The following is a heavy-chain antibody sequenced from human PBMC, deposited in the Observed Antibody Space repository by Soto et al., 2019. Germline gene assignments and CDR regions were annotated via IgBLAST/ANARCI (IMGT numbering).Heavy chain of an antibody. J-gene: IGHJ6*02. Sequence: QVQLVESGGGLVKPGGSLRLSCAASGFTFSDYYMSWIRQAPGKGLEWVSYISSSGSTIYYADSVKGRFTISRDNAKNSLDLQMNSLRAEDTAVYYCARSAGYSSSWSPYYYYGMDVWGQGTTVTVSS. CDR3: ARSAGYSSSWSPYYYYGMDV. CDR2: ISSSGSTI. V-gene: IGHV3-11*01. D-gene: IGHD6-13*01. CDR1: GFTFSDYY.